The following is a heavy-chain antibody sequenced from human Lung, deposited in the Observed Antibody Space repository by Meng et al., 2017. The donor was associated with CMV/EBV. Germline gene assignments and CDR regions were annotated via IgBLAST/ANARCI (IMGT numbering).Heavy chain of an antibody. Sequence: GGSXRLSCAASGFTFSSFAMHWVRQAPGKGLEWVAVISYNGFNEYYADSVKGRFTISRDNSKNTLSLQMNSLRAEDTALYYCVRGQLFCSGGSCYQHFDPWXQGTLVTVSS. V-gene: IGHV3-30-3*01. CDR3: VRGQLFCSGGSCYQHFDP. CDR1: GFTFSSFA. D-gene: IGHD2-15*01. CDR2: ISYNGFNE. J-gene: IGHJ5*02.